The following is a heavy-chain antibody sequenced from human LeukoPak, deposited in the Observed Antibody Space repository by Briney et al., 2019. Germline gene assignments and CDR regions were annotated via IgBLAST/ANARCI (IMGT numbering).Heavy chain of an antibody. CDR3: ARVPNNWFDP. CDR2: IYYSGST. J-gene: IGHJ5*02. CDR1: GGSISSSSYY. V-gene: IGHV4-39*07. Sequence: SETLSLTCTVSGGSISSSSYYWGWIRQPPGKGLEWIGSIYYSGSTYYNPSLKSRVTISVDTSKNQFSLKLSSVIAADTAVYYCARVPNNWFDPWGQGTLVTVSS.